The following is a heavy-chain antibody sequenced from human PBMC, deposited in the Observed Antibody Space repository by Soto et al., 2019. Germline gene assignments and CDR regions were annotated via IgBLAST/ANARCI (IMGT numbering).Heavy chain of an antibody. CDR1: GYTFTIYY. Sequence: ASVKVSCKASGYTFTIYYIHWVRQAPGQGLEWMGWINPNRGGTNYAQKFQGWVTMTSDTSISTAYVELSRLRSDDTAVYYCARSYSSKNHYFDYWGQGTLVTVSS. J-gene: IGHJ4*02. D-gene: IGHD6-13*01. CDR3: ARSYSSKNHYFDY. V-gene: IGHV1-2*04. CDR2: INPNRGGT.